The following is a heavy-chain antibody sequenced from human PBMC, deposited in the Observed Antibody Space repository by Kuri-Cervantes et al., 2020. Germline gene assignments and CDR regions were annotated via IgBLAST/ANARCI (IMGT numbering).Heavy chain of an antibody. CDR1: GCTFSSYA. CDR2: ISYDGSNK. J-gene: IGHJ4*02. CDR3: ASGAPPSCSAAGCSFSY. Sequence: GGSLRLSCAASGCTFSSYALHWVRQAPGKGLEWVAVISYDGSNKYYADSVKGRFTISRDNSKNTMYLQMSSMRAEDTAVYYCASGAPPSCSAAGCSFSYWGQGTLVTVSS. V-gene: IGHV3-30-3*01. D-gene: IGHD2-15*01.